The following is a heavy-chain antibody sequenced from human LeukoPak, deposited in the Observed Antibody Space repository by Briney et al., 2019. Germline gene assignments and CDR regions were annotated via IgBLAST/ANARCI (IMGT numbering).Heavy chain of an antibody. CDR1: GFTFSSYL. V-gene: IGHV3-7*01. D-gene: IGHD3-10*01. J-gene: IGHJ6*03. CDR2: IKQDGSER. CDR3: ARSGSGSYYPYYYYYYMDV. Sequence: GGSLRLSCAASGFTFSSYLMTWVRQAPGKGLEWVAKIKQDGSERYYVHSVKGRFTISRDNARNSLYLHMNSLRAEDTALYYCARSGSGSYYPYYYYYYMDVWGKGTTVTVSS.